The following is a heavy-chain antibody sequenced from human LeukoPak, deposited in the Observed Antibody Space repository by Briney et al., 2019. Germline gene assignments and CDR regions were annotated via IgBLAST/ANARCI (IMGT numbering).Heavy chain of an antibody. CDR1: GGSINIGGYS. D-gene: IGHD2-2*01. J-gene: IGHJ4*02. V-gene: IGHV4-30-2*06. Sequence: SQTLSLTCTVSGGSINIGGYSWSWIRQSPGEGLEWIGYIYHSGTIYYNPSLKSRVSISVDRSKNQFFLKVNSVTAADTAVYYCARDEGRYCSSTSCYLPIDYWGQGTLVTVSS. CDR2: IYHSGTI. CDR3: ARDEGRYCSSTSCYLPIDY.